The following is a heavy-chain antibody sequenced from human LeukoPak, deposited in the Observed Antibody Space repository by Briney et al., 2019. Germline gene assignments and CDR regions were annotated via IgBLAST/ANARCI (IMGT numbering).Heavy chain of an antibody. CDR1: GFTFSSYA. J-gene: IGHJ4*02. V-gene: IGHV3-23*01. D-gene: IGHD3-10*01. CDR3: AKDRRAMVRGVISGFDY. CDR2: LSGSGGST. Sequence: GGSLRLSCAASGFTFSSYAMSWLRQAPGKGLEWVSALSGSGGSTYYADSVKGRFTISRDNSKNTLYLQMNSLRAEDTAVYYSAKDRRAMVRGVISGFDYWGQGTLVTVSS.